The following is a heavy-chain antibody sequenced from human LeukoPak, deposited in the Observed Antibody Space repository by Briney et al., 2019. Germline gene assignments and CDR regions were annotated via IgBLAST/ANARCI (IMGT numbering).Heavy chain of an antibody. CDR2: IYYSGST. J-gene: IGHJ4*02. V-gene: IGHV4-39*07. CDR3: AGGDSSSWYRFFDY. Sequence: SETLSLTCTVSGGSISSSSYYWGWIRQPPGKGLEWIGSIYYSGSTYYNPSLKSRVTISVDTSKNQFSLKLSSVTAADTAVYFCAGGDSSSWYRFFDYWGQGTLVTVSS. D-gene: IGHD6-13*01. CDR1: GGSISSSSYY.